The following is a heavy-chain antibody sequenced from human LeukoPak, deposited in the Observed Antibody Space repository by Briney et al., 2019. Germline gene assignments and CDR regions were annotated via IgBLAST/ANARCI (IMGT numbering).Heavy chain of an antibody. Sequence: SETLSLTCTVSGDSIGAYYWSWIRQPAGKGLEWIGRIYKSMYSGGSTDYNPSLKSRVTISVDTSKNQFSLKLSSVTAADTAVYYCARGRYSSSYYDYWGQGTLVTVSS. V-gene: IGHV4-4*07. J-gene: IGHJ4*02. CDR3: ARGRYSSSYYDY. CDR2: IYKSMYSGGST. CDR1: GDSIGAYY. D-gene: IGHD6-6*01.